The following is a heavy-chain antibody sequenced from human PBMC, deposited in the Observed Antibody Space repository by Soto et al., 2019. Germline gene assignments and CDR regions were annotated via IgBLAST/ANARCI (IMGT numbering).Heavy chain of an antibody. D-gene: IGHD2-15*01. Sequence: EVQLLESGGGLVQPGGSLRLSCAASGFTFSSYAMSWVRQAPGKGLEWVSTISGSGGSTYYADSVKGRFTISRDNFKNTVYLQMNSLRAEDTAVYYCAKVRGCSGGSCIDAFDIWGQGTMVTVSS. CDR1: GFTFSSYA. CDR3: AKVRGCSGGSCIDAFDI. J-gene: IGHJ3*02. V-gene: IGHV3-23*01. CDR2: ISGSGGST.